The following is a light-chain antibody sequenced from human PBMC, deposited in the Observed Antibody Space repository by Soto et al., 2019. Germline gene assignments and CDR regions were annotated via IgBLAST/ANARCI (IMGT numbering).Light chain of an antibody. J-gene: IGLJ2*01. CDR3: QTWGTGIMV. V-gene: IGLV4-69*01. CDR2: LNSDGSH. CDR1: SGHSSYA. Sequence: QPVLTQSPSASASLGVSVKLTCTLSSGHSSYAIAWHQQQPEKGPRYLMKLNSDGSHSKGDGIPDRFSGSSSGAERYLTISSLQSEDDADYYCQTWGTGIMVFGGGTKLTVL.